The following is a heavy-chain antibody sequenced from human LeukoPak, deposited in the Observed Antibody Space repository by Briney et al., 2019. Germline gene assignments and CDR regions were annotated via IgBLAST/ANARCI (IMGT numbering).Heavy chain of an antibody. CDR3: ATRAASDAEYFQH. Sequence: ASVKVSCKAAGYTFTYYYMHWVRQPPGQGREWMGIINPTSGSTSYEQKYQGTATMTRDTSTSTVCMDVSSLRSDDTAVYYCATRAASDAEYFQHWGQGTLVTVSS. D-gene: IGHD6-13*01. CDR2: INPTSGST. J-gene: IGHJ1*01. V-gene: IGHV1-46*01. CDR1: GYTFTYYY.